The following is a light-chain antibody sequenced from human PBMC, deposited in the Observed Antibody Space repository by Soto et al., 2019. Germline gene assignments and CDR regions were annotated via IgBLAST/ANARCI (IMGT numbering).Light chain of an antibody. CDR2: GAS. CDR1: PSVSSSY. CDR3: QQYST. Sequence: EIVLTQSPGTLSLSPGERATLPCRASPSVSSSYLAWYQQKPGQAPRLLIYGASSRATGIPDRFSGSGSGTDFTLTISRLEPQDFAVYYCQQYSTFGQGTKLEIK. V-gene: IGKV3-20*01. J-gene: IGKJ2*02.